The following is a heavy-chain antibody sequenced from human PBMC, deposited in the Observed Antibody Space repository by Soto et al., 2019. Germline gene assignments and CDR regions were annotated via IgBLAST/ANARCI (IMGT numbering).Heavy chain of an antibody. CDR3: ARHGSRIVDY. CDR2: IYYSGST. J-gene: IGHJ4*02. V-gene: IGHV4-31*03. CDR1: GGSISSGGYY. D-gene: IGHD3-10*01. Sequence: SETLSLTCTVSGGSISSGGYYWSWIRQHPGKGLEWIGYIYYSGSTYYNPSLKSRVTISVDTSKNQFSLKLSSVTAADTAVYYCARHGSRIVDYWGQGTLVTVSS.